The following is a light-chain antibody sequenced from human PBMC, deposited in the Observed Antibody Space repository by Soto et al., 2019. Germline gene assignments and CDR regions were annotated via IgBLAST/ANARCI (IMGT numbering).Light chain of an antibody. J-gene: IGKJ1*01. CDR2: DTS. Sequence: EIVLTQSPATPSLFPGERATLSFRASQSVSSYLLWYQQKPGRAPRLLIYDTSDRATGIPDRFSGGGSGTDFTLTISSLQSEDFAVYYCQQYSIWRTFGQGTKVDI. V-gene: IGKV3-11*01. CDR1: QSVSSY. CDR3: QQYSIWRT.